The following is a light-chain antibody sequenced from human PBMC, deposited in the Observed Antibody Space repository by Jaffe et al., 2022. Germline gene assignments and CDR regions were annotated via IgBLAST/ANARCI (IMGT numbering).Light chain of an antibody. V-gene: IGKV1-5*03. CDR2: KAS. CDR3: KQYNSYSLFT. CDR1: QSINSW. Sequence: DIQMTQSPSTLSASVGDRVIITCRASQSINSWLAWYQQKPGKAPNLLIYKASNLKSGVPSRFSGSGSGTEFTLTISSLQPDDFATYYCKQYNSYSLFTFGPGTKVDIK. J-gene: IGKJ3*01.